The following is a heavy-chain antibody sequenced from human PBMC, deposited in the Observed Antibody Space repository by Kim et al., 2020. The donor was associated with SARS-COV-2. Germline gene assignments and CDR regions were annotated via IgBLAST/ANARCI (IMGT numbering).Heavy chain of an antibody. J-gene: IGHJ4*02. Sequence: GGSLRLSCVGSGFDFSSYAMYWVRQAPGKGLEWVGVIIYDGRDKYHADSVKGRFTISRDNSKNTLFLQMHSLRPEDTAVYYCAKDGRNYPITIGHHFDHWGQGTLVTVS. D-gene: IGHD3-16*02. CDR1: GFDFSSYA. CDR3: AKDGRNYPITIGHHFDH. V-gene: IGHV3-30*18. CDR2: IIYDGRDK.